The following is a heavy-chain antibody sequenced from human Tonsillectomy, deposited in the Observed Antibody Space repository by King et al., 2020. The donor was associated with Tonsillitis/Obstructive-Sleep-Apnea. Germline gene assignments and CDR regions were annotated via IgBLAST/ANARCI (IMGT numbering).Heavy chain of an antibody. CDR2: IRSKAYGGTT. J-gene: IGHJ5*02. Sequence: VQLVESGGGLVKPGRSLRLSCTASGFTFGDYAMSWFRQAPGKGLEWVGFIRSKAYGGTTEYAASVKGRFTISRDDSKSIAYLQMNSLKTEDTAGYFCTGYCSRTSCYLSFDPWGQGTLVTVSS. D-gene: IGHD2-2*01. V-gene: IGHV3-49*05. CDR3: TGYCSRTSCYLSFDP. CDR1: GFTFGDYA.